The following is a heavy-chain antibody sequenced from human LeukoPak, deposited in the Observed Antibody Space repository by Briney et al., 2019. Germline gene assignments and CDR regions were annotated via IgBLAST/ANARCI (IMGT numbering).Heavy chain of an antibody. CDR2: ISSNGGRT. J-gene: IGHJ4*02. D-gene: IGHD3-22*01. CDR1: GFTFSRYA. V-gene: IGHV3-64*01. Sequence: GGSLRLSCAASGFTFSRYAMHWVRQAPGKGLEYVSAISSNGGRTYYENSVKGRFTISRDNSKNTLYLQMGSLRAEDMAVYYCAREFVHYYDSSGFEYYFDFWGQGTLVTVSS. CDR3: AREFVHYYDSSGFEYYFDF.